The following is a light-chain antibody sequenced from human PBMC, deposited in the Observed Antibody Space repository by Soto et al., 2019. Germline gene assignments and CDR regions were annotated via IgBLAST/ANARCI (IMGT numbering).Light chain of an antibody. CDR1: QDISSA. CDR2: DAS. Sequence: AIQLTQSPSSLSASVGERVTITCRASQDISSALAWYQQKPGKAPKLLIYDASGLESGVPSRFSGSGSGTDFTLTISSLQPEDFAAYYCQHFNNYPLTVGGGTKVDI. CDR3: QHFNNYPLT. V-gene: IGKV1D-13*01. J-gene: IGKJ4*01.